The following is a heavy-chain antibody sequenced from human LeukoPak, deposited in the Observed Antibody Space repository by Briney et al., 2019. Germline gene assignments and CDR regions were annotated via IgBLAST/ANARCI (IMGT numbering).Heavy chain of an antibody. V-gene: IGHV1-2*02. D-gene: IGHD3-16*02. J-gene: IGHJ4*02. Sequence: ASVKVSCKTSGYTFIGYDINWVRQAPGQGLEWMGWINPNSGGTNYAQKFQGRVTMTRDTSISTAYMELSRLRSDDTAVYYCARWSDMITFGGVIPTTDYWGQGTLVTVSS. CDR2: INPNSGGT. CDR1: GYTFIGYD. CDR3: ARWSDMITFGGVIPTTDY.